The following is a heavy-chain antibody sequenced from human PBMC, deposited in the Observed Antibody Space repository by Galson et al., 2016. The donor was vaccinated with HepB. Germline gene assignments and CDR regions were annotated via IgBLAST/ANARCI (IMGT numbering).Heavy chain of an antibody. J-gene: IGHJ6*03. CDR3: AKGTTTYYYYYLDV. D-gene: IGHD1-26*01. CDR1: GITFSNYV. Sequence: LRLSCAASGITFSNYVMNWVRQAPGKGLEWVSVISDSGGITNYADSVKGRFTISRDNSKNTLYLQMSSLRAEDTAVYYCAKGTTTYYYYYLDVWGKGTTVTVSS. CDR2: ISDSGGIT. V-gene: IGHV3-23*01.